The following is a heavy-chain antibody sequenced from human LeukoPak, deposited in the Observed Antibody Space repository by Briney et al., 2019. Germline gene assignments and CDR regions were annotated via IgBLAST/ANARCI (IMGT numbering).Heavy chain of an antibody. J-gene: IGHJ6*03. CDR2: IIPMSGAF. CDR3: TTVITIGQPPNCYYLDF. CDR1: GCTFSNYG. D-gene: IGHD3-10*01. V-gene: IGHV1-69*13. Sequence: ASVKVSCKASGCTFSNYGFSWVRQAPGQGLDWMGGIIPMSGAFNYAQMCQGRVTITADESTSTAYMELSSLRSENTAVYYCTTVITIGQPPNCYYLDFWGKGTTVTVSS.